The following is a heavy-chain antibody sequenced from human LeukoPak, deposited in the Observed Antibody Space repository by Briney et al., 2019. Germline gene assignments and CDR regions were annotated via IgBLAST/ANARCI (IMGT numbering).Heavy chain of an antibody. D-gene: IGHD6-19*01. Sequence: GGSLRLSCAASGFTFSSYAMGWVRQAPGKGLEWVSAISGSGGSTYYADSVKGRFTISRDNSKNTLYLQMNSLRAEDTAVYYCAKCRAGNYYYYGMDVWGQGTTVTVSS. CDR1: GFTFSSYA. V-gene: IGHV3-23*01. CDR2: ISGSGGST. J-gene: IGHJ6*02. CDR3: AKCRAGNYYYYGMDV.